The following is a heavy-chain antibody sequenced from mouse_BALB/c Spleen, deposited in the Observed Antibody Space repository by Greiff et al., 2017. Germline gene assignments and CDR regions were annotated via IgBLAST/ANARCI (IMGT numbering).Heavy chain of an antibody. CDR3: ARDQYGNYMDY. Sequence: QVQLKQSGAELMKPGASVKMSCKASGYTFTSYTMHWVKQRPGQGLEWIGYINPSSGYTEYNQKFKDKTTLTADKSSSTAYMQLSILTSEDSAVYYCARDQYGNYMDYWGQGTAVTVSS. D-gene: IGHD2-10*02. CDR1: GYTFTSYT. V-gene: IGHV1-4*02. CDR2: INPSSGYT. J-gene: IGHJ4*01.